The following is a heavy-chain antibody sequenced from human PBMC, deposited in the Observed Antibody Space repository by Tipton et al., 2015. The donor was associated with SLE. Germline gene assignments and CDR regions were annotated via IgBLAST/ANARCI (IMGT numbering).Heavy chain of an antibody. D-gene: IGHD6-13*01. CDR3: TRERAGYSSSWYDY. J-gene: IGHJ4*02. Sequence: GRFTISGDDSKSIAYLQMNSLKTEDTAVYYCTRERAGYSSSWYDYWGQGTLVTVSS. V-gene: IGHV3-49*02.